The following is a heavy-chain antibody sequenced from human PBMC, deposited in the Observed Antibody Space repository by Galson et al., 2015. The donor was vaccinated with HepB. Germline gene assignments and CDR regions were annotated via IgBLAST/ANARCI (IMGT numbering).Heavy chain of an antibody. J-gene: IGHJ5*02. V-gene: IGHV1-18*01. D-gene: IGHD2-15*01. CDR1: GYTFSSYS. CDR2: ISAYDSST. CDR3: ARGALVAVVNANLNNWSDP. Sequence: SVKVSCKASGYTFSSYSIAWVRQAPGQGLEWMGWISAYDSSTSYAQKLQGRVTMTTETSTTTAYMELRSLRSDDTAVYYCARGALVAVVNANLNNWSDPWCQGTLVTVSS.